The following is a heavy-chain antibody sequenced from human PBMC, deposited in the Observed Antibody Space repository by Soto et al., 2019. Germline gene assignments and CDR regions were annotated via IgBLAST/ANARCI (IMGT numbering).Heavy chain of an antibody. CDR2: ISAYNGNT. J-gene: IGHJ4*02. Sequence: ASVKVSCKASGYTFTSYGISWVRQAPGQGLEWMGWISAYNGNTNYAQKLQGRVTMTTDTSTSTAYMELRSLRSDDTAVYYCVRRHYDFWSGYPDYWGQGTLVTVSS. CDR3: VRRHYDFWSGYPDY. D-gene: IGHD3-3*01. CDR1: GYTFTSYG. V-gene: IGHV1-18*04.